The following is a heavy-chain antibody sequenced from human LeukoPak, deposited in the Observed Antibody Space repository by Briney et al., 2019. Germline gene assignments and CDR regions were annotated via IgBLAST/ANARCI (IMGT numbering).Heavy chain of an antibody. CDR3: AKGPYGDYAGYYFDY. CDR1: GFTFSSYA. J-gene: IGHJ4*02. Sequence: GGSLRLSCAASGFTFSSYAMHWVRQAPGKGLEWVAVISYDGRNKYYADSVKGRFTVSRDNSKNTLYLQMNSLRAEDTAIYSCAKGPYGDYAGYYFDYWGQGTLVTVSS. V-gene: IGHV3-30*04. D-gene: IGHD4-17*01. CDR2: ISYDGRNK.